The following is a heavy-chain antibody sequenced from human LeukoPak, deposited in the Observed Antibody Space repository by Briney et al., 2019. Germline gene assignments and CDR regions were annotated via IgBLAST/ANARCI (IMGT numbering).Heavy chain of an antibody. D-gene: IGHD6-13*01. CDR1: GGSISSSSYY. J-gene: IGHJ4*02. V-gene: IGHV4-39*07. CDR3: AGDLGSSTLFDY. Sequence: SETLSLTCTVSGGSISSSSYYWGWIRQPPGKGLEWIGSIYYSGSTYYNPSLKSRVTISVDTSKNQFSLKLSSVTAADTAVYYCAGDLGSSTLFDYWGQGTLVTVSS. CDR2: IYYSGST.